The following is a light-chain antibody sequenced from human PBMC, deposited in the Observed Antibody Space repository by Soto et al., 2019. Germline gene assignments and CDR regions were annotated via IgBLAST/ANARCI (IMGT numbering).Light chain of an antibody. CDR2: AAS. J-gene: IGKJ2*01. CDR1: QSVFTN. CDR3: QQYNNWPYT. Sequence: EIVMTQSPATLSVSPGERVTLSCWASQSVFTNLAWSQHKPGQAPRLLIYAASTRATGIAARFSGSVSGTEFTLTISSLQSEDFAIYYCQQYNNWPYTFGQGTKLEIK. V-gene: IGKV3-15*01.